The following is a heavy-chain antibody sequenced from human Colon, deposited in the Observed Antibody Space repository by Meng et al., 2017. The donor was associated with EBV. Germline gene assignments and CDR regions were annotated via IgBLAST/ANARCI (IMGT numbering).Heavy chain of an antibody. V-gene: IGHV4-31*03. J-gene: IGHJ4*02. D-gene: IGHD6-19*01. CDR1: VVSGSSGGYY. Sequence: QVQRTVSGPGLVTPSQTLSLPCTVSVVSGSSGGYYWTWIRPHPGKGLEWFGHIYYSGSTFYNPSLKRRVIISIDTSKNQFSLNLRSVTAADTAVYYCARVSSGWDYFDYWGQGTLVTVSS. CDR3: ARVSSGWDYFDY. CDR2: IYYSGST.